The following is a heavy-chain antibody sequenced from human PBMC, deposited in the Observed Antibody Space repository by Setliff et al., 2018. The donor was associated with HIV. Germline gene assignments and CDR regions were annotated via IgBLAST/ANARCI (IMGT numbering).Heavy chain of an antibody. CDR1: GVSIRTYY. D-gene: IGHD2-2*01. Sequence: PSETLSLTCTVSGVSIRTYYWSWVRQVPGKGLEWIGYIYYSGSTNYNPSLKSRVTISVDTSKNQFSLKLSSVTAADTALYFCARVPVLPAPRFDYWGQGTLVTVSS. V-gene: IGHV4-59*01. CDR2: IYYSGST. CDR3: ARVPVLPAPRFDY. J-gene: IGHJ4*02.